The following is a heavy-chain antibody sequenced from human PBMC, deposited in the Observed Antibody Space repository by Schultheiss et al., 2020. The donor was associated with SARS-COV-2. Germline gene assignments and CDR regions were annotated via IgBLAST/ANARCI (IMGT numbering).Heavy chain of an antibody. CDR1: GFNFSSYW. CDR3: ARDLLGCDTTSCFTNV. D-gene: IGHD2-2*01. V-gene: IGHV3-7*01. Sequence: GESLKISCVASGFNFSSYWMSWVRQAPGKGLEWVANIKLDGSQKNYVDSVKGRFTISRDNAKKSLSLQMNSLRAEDTAVYYCARDLLGCDTTSCFTNVWGKGTTGNGSA. J-gene: IGHJ6*04. CDR2: IKLDGSQK.